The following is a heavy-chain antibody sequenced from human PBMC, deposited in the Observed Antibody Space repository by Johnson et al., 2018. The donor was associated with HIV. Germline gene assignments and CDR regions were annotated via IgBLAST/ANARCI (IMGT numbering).Heavy chain of an antibody. CDR3: ARDRMYYYDRSDIGAFDI. J-gene: IGHJ3*02. CDR2: ISYDGSNK. V-gene: IGHV3-30*14. Sequence: VQLVESGGGVVQPGRSLRLSCAASGFTFSSYAMHWVRQAPGKGLEWVAVISYDGSNKYYADSVKGRFTISRDNSKNTLYLQMNSLRAEDTAVDYCARDRMYYYDRSDIGAFDIWGQGTMVTVSS. D-gene: IGHD3-22*01. CDR1: GFTFSSYA.